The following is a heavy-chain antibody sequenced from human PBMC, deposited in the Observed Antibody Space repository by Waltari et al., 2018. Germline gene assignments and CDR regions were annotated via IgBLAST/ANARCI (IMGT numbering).Heavy chain of an antibody. CDR1: GGNFGNYV. CDR2: ITPSLDTK. V-gene: IGHV1-69*01. Sequence: VQMVQSGAEVKKPGSSVKVSCKASGGNFGNYVISWVRQAPGQALEWMGGITPSLDTKNHAPKFRGRLTITADESTGTAYMELDSLRPDDTAIYFCARDGTSSSHFDSWGQGTQVTVSS. CDR3: ARDGTSSSHFDS. J-gene: IGHJ4*02.